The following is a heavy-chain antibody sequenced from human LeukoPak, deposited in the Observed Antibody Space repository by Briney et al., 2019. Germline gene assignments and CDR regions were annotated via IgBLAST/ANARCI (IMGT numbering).Heavy chain of an antibody. V-gene: IGHV3-30*04. Sequence: GGSLRLSCGASGFTFSRFGIHWVRQAPGKGLEWVSVISYDGRNKHYADSVKGRFTISRDNSKNTLFLQMNSLRAEDTAVYYCARGLPGGFVGFSSSWYPLDYWGQGALVTVSS. J-gene: IGHJ4*02. CDR1: GFTFSRFG. CDR3: ARGLPGGFVGFSSSWYPLDY. D-gene: IGHD6-13*01. CDR2: ISYDGRNK.